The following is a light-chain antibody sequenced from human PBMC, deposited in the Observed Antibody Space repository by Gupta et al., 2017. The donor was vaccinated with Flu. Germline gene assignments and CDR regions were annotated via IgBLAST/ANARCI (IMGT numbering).Light chain of an antibody. Sequence: GTRYLSTVERDASSSGASKSVKSSYLAWYQQKPGQAPRLLIYGASYRATAIPDRFSGSGYGTDFTLTISRLELEDFAVYYCHQYGSSPFTFGGGTKVEIK. CDR3: HQYGSSPFT. J-gene: IGKJ4*01. CDR1: KSVKSSY. V-gene: IGKV3-20*01. CDR2: GAS.